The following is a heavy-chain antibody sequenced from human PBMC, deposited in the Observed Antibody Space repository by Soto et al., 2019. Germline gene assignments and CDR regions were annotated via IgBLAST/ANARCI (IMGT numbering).Heavy chain of an antibody. Sequence: GGSLRLSCAASGFTFSSYDMHWVRQAPGKGLEWVSAIGTAGDTYYPGSVKGRFTISCENAKNSLYLQMNSLGAGDTAVYYCARAGITGTEFDYWGQGTLVTVSS. CDR3: ARAGITGTEFDY. J-gene: IGHJ4*02. CDR2: IGTAGDT. D-gene: IGHD1-20*01. CDR1: GFTFSSYD. V-gene: IGHV3-13*01.